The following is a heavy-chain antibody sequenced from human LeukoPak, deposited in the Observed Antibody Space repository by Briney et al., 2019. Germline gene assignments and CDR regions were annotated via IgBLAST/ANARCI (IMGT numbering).Heavy chain of an antibody. CDR3: AKGGGRYCSGGSCYLIDY. V-gene: IGHV3-23*01. J-gene: IGHJ4*02. CDR1: GFTFSSYA. CDR2: ISGSGGST. Sequence: GGSLRLSCAASGFTFSSYAMSWVRQAPGKGLEWVSAISGSGGSTYYADSVKGRFTISRDNSKNTLYLQMNSLRAEDTAVYYCAKGGGRYCSGGSCYLIDYWGQGTLVTVSS. D-gene: IGHD2-15*01.